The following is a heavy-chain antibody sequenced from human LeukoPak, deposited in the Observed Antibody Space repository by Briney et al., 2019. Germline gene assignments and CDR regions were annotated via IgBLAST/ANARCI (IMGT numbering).Heavy chain of an antibody. CDR2: ISPLLGAS. CDR1: GAAFSDFV. D-gene: IGHD3-9*01. Sequence: SVKVSCKASGAAFSDFVISWVRQAPGQGLNWMGGISPLLGASKHTQKFQDRVTITADESTSTAYMELSDLRPADTAVYYCATYDVLTGFEYWGQGTLVTVSS. J-gene: IGHJ4*02. CDR3: ATYDVLTGFEY. V-gene: IGHV1-69*01.